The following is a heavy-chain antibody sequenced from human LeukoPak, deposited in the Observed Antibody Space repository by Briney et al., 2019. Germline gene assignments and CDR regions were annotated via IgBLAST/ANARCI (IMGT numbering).Heavy chain of an antibody. CDR2: ISGSGGST. J-gene: IGHJ5*02. D-gene: IGHD2-21*02. Sequence: GGSLRLSCAASGFTFSSYAMSWVRQAPGKGLEWVSAISGSGGSTYYADSVKGRFTIFRDNSKTTLYLQMNSLRAEDTAVYYCAKVAYCGDDCYSGWFDPWGQGTLVTVSS. CDR3: AKVAYCGDDCYSGWFDP. V-gene: IGHV3-23*01. CDR1: GFTFSSYA.